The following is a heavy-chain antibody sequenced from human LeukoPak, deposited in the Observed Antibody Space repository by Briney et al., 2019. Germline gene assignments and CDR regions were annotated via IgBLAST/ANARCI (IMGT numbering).Heavy chain of an antibody. V-gene: IGHV1-18*01. CDR3: ARAGIWFGELQYNWFDP. CDR1: GYTFTSYG. J-gene: IGHJ5*02. Sequence: GASVEVSCKASGYTFTSYGISWVRQAPGQGLEWMGWISTYNGNTNYAQNLQGRVTMTSDTSTSTAYMELRSLRSDDTAVYYCARAGIWFGELQYNWFDPWGQGTLVTVSS. CDR2: ISTYNGNT. D-gene: IGHD3-10*01.